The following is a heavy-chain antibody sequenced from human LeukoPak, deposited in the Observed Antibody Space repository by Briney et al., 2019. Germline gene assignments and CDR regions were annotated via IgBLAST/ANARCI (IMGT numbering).Heavy chain of an antibody. J-gene: IGHJ2*01. CDR1: GFTFSSYA. V-gene: IGHV3-23*01. Sequence: PGGSLRLSCAASGFTFSSYAMSWVRQAPGKGLEWVSAISGSGGSTYYADSVKGRFTISRDNSKNTLYLQMNSLRAEDTAVYYCAKGYYYGSSGYSIWSSHGVWYFDLWGRGTLVTVSS. D-gene: IGHD3-22*01. CDR3: AKGYYYGSSGYSIWSSHGVWYFDL. CDR2: ISGSGGST.